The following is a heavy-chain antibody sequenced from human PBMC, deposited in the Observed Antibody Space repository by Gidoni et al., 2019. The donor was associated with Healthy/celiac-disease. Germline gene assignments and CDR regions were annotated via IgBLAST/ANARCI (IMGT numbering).Heavy chain of an antibody. Sequence: QVQLVESGGVVAQPGRSLRLSAAASAFTFGSSGMHWVRQAPGKGLEWVAVIWYDGSNKYYADSVKGRFTISRDNSKNTLYLQMNSLRAEDTAVYYCARDTINSGSYSQGRAFDYWGQGTLVTVSS. CDR2: IWYDGSNK. J-gene: IGHJ4*02. V-gene: IGHV3-33*01. CDR1: AFTFGSSG. CDR3: ARDTINSGSYSQGRAFDY. D-gene: IGHD1-26*01.